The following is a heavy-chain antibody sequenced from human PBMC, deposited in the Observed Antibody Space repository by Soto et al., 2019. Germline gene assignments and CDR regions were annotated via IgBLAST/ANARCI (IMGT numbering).Heavy chain of an antibody. Sequence: GLSLRLSCAASGFTFSSYSMNWVRQAPGKGLEWVSSISSSSSYIYYADSVKGRFTISRDNAKNSLYLQMNSLRAEDTAVYYCARDYIAAGQLEYWGQGTLATAS. D-gene: IGHD6-6*01. CDR2: ISSSSSYI. J-gene: IGHJ4*02. CDR3: ARDYIAAGQLEY. CDR1: GFTFSSYS. V-gene: IGHV3-21*01.